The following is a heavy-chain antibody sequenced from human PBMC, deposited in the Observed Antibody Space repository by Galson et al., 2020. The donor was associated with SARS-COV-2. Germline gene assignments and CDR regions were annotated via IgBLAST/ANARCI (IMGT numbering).Heavy chain of an antibody. J-gene: IGHJ1*01. D-gene: IGHD3-16*01. CDR1: GASISSRDYY. CDR3: ARSMINYLSEYVGH. CDR2: NFYSGST. V-gene: IGHV4-39*07. Sequence: SETLSLTCTVSGASISSRDYYWGWIRQPPGGGLEWIGNNFYSGSTYYNPSLKSRVTMSLDTSKKQFSLKRSSVTAAATAVYYCARSMINYLSEYVGHWGRGTLVTVAS.